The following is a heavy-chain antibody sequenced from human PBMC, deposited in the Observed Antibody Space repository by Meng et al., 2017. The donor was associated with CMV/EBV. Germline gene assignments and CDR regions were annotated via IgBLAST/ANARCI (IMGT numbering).Heavy chain of an antibody. CDR2: IIPIFGTA. CDR1: GGTFSSYA. D-gene: IGHD3-3*01. V-gene: IGHV1-69*05. Sequence: SVKVSCKASGGTFSSYAISWVRQAPGQGLEWMGGIIPIFGTANYAQKFQGRVTITTDESTSTAYMELSSLRSEDTAVYYCARDSGGERITIFGVVIPTQYYYGMDVWGQGTTVTDSS. J-gene: IGHJ6*02. CDR3: ARDSGGERITIFGVVIPTQYYYGMDV.